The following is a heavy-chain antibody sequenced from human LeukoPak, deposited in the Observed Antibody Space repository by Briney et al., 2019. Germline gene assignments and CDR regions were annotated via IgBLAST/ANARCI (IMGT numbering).Heavy chain of an antibody. Sequence: SQTLSLTCTVSGGSISSGDYYWSWLRQPPGKGLEWLGYIYYGGSTYYNPSLKSRVTISVDTSKNQFSLKLSSVTAADTAVYYCARVDFWSGYSPFDYWGQGTLVTVSS. CDR3: ARVDFWSGYSPFDY. J-gene: IGHJ4*02. CDR2: IYYGGST. D-gene: IGHD3-3*01. CDR1: GGSISSGDYY. V-gene: IGHV4-30-4*08.